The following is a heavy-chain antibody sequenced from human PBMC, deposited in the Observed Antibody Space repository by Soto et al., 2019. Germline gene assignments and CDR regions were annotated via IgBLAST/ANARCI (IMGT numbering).Heavy chain of an antibody. CDR2: IYYSGST. D-gene: IGHD3-10*01. CDR1: GGSISSSSYY. V-gene: IGHV4-39*01. Sequence: QLQLQESGPGLVKPSETLSLTCTVSGGSISSSSYYWGWIRQPPGKGLEWIGSIYYSGSTYYNPSLKSRVTIAVDTSKNQFYLKLSSVTAADTAVYYCARLWFGEYPIDYWGQGTLVTVSS. J-gene: IGHJ4*02. CDR3: ARLWFGEYPIDY.